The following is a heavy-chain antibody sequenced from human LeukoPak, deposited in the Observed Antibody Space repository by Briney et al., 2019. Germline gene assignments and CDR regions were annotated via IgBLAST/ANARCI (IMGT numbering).Heavy chain of an antibody. CDR3: ASGVVPAAMLHY. CDR1: GGSISSYY. V-gene: IGHV4-59*08. CDR2: VYYSGST. J-gene: IGHJ4*02. Sequence: SETLSLTSTVSGGSISSYYWSWIRQPPGKGLEWIGYVYYSGSTDYNPSLESRVTISVDTSKNHFSLKLSSVTAADTAVYYCASGVVPAAMLHYWGQGTLVTVSS. D-gene: IGHD2-2*01.